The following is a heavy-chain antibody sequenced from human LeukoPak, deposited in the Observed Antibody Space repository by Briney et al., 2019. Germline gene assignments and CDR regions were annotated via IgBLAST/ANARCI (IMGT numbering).Heavy chain of an antibody. CDR3: ARRNYDFWSGPNWFDP. Sequence: ASVKDSCKASGYTFTGYYMHWVRQAPGQGLEWMGWINPNSGGTNYQGRVTMTRDTSISTAYMELSRLRSDDTAVYYCARRNYDFWSGPNWFDPWGQGTLVTVSS. J-gene: IGHJ5*02. CDR2: INPNSGGT. CDR1: GYTFTGYY. V-gene: IGHV1-2*02. D-gene: IGHD3-3*01.